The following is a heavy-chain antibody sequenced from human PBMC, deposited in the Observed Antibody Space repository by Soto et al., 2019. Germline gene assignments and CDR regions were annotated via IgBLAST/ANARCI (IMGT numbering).Heavy chain of an antibody. V-gene: IGHV1-24*01. D-gene: IGHD1-26*01. Sequence: ASVKVSCKVSGYTLTELSMHWVRQAPGKGLEWMGGFDPEDGETIYAQKFQGRVTMTEDTSTDTAYMELSSLRSEDTAVYYCATAALVGANILGGWFEPWGQGTLVTVSS. CDR1: GYTLTELS. J-gene: IGHJ5*02. CDR2: FDPEDGET. CDR3: ATAALVGANILGGWFEP.